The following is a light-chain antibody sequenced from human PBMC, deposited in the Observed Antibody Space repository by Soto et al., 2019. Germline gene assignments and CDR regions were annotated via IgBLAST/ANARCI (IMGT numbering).Light chain of an antibody. CDR1: QSVSSSF. J-gene: IGKJ1*01. V-gene: IGKV3-20*01. Sequence: EIVLTQSPGTPSLSPGERATLSCRASQSVSSSFLAWYQQKPGQAPRLLIYGASSRATGIPDRFSGSGSGTDFTLTISRLEPEDFAVYYCQQYARSPRTFGQGTKVEIK. CDR2: GAS. CDR3: QQYARSPRT.